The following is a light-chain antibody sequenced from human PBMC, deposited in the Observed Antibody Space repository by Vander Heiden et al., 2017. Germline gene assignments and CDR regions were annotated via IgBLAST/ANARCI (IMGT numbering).Light chain of an antibody. CDR3: QKYGSS. Sequence: EIVLTQSPGTLSLSPGERATLSCRASQSVSSSYLAWYQQKPGQAHRLLIYGASSRATGIPDRVSGSGSGTDFTLTISRLEPEDFAVYYCQKYGSSFGGGTKVEIK. V-gene: IGKV3-20*01. CDR1: QSVSSSY. CDR2: GAS. J-gene: IGKJ4*01.